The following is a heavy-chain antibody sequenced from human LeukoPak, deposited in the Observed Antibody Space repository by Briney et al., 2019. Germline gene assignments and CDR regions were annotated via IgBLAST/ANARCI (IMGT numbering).Heavy chain of an antibody. D-gene: IGHD1-26*01. Sequence: PGGSLRLSCAASGFTFSSYGMHRVRQAPGKGLEWVAVIWYDGSNKYYADSVKGRFTISRDNSKNTLYLQMNSLRAEDTAVYYCARGGWELLRVDYWGQGTLVTVSS. J-gene: IGHJ4*02. CDR3: ARGGWELLRVDY. CDR1: GFTFSSYG. CDR2: IWYDGSNK. V-gene: IGHV3-33*01.